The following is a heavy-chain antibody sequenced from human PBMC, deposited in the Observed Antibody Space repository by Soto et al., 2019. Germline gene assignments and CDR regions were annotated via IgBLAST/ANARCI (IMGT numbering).Heavy chain of an antibody. D-gene: IGHD2-2*01. CDR3: ARGVGYCNSTTCRKWFDP. Sequence: ASVKVSCKASGYTFTSYGISWVRQAPGQGLEWMGWMNPNSGNTGYAQKFQGRVTMTRSTSISTAYMELSSLRSEDTAVYYCARGVGYCNSTTCRKWFDPWGQGTLVTVSS. CDR1: GYTFTSYG. J-gene: IGHJ5*02. CDR2: MNPNSGNT. V-gene: IGHV1-8*02.